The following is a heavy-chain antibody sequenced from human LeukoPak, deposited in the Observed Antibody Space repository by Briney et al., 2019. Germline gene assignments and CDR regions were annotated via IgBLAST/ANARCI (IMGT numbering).Heavy chain of an antibody. CDR1: GYRFSDYY. CDR2: INPQSGNT. Sequence: ASVKVSCKASGYRFSDYYMFWIRHAPGQGPEWVGWINPQSGNTNYAEKFQGRVTITRDTSISTFYMELYSLSSDDTAVYFCARDHASRKNDRNFDYWGQGTLVIVSS. CDR3: ARDHASRKNDRNFDY. V-gene: IGHV1-2*02. J-gene: IGHJ4*02. D-gene: IGHD1-1*01.